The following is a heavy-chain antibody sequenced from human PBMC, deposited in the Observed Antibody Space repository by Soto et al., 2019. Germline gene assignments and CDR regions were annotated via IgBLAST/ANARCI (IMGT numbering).Heavy chain of an antibody. J-gene: IGHJ6*02. D-gene: IGHD3-10*01. CDR2: IYYSGST. Sequence: XXTLSLPFTVSGGSMRSYYWRWILQPPGKGLEWIGYIYYSGSTNYNPSLKSRVTMSVDTPKNQFSLKLSSVTAADQAVYYCARRGYGPGFPYYYGMDVWGQGTTVTVSS. CDR3: ARRGYGPGFPYYYGMDV. V-gene: IGHV4-59*01. CDR1: GGSMRSYY.